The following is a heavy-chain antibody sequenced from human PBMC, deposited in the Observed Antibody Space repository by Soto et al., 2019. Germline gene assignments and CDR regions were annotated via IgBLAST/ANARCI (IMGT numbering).Heavy chain of an antibody. CDR1: GYTFTGYY. D-gene: IGHD3-10*01. CDR3: ARDPEWFGELLSRYYGMDV. CDR2: INPNSGGT. V-gene: IGHV1-2*04. J-gene: IGHJ6*02. Sequence: ASVKVSCKASGYTFTGYYMHWVRQAPGQGLEWMGWINPNSGGTNYAQKFQGWVTMTRDTSISTAYMELSRLRSDDTAVYYCARDPEWFGELLSRYYGMDVWGQGTTVTVSS.